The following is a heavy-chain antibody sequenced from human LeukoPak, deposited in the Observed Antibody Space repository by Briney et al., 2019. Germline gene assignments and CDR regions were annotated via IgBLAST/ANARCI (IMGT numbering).Heavy chain of an antibody. CDR3: ARDPVGGRGRWQYAFDI. Sequence: SETLSLTCTVSGGSISSYYWSWIRQPPGKGLEWIGYIYYSGSTNYNPSLESRVTISVDTSKNQFSLKLSSVTAADTAVYYCARDPVGGRGRWQYAFDIWGQGTMVTVSS. V-gene: IGHV4-59*01. CDR1: GGSISSYY. D-gene: IGHD3-16*01. J-gene: IGHJ3*02. CDR2: IYYSGST.